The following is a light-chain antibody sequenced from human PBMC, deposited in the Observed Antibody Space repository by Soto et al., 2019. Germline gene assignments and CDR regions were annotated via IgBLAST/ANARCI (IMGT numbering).Light chain of an antibody. V-gene: IGLV2-14*01. CDR2: EVT. CDR1: SSDVGGYNY. J-gene: IGLJ2*01. Sequence: QSVLTQPASVSGSPGQSITISCTGTSSDVGGYNYVSWYQQHPGKGPKLMIYEVTNRPSGVSFRFSGSKSGNTASLTISGLQAEDEAAYYCSSYTAINTVTFGGGTQLTVL. CDR3: SSYTAINTVT.